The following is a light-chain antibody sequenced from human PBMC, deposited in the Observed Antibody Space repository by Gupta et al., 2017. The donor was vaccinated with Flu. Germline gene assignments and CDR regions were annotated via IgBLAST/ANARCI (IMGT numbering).Light chain of an antibody. J-gene: IGKJ1*01. V-gene: IGKV3-20*01. CDR1: QSVSSSY. CDR2: GAS. CDR3: QQYGSSSWT. Sequence: GTLSLSPGERATLSCRASQSVSSSYLAWYQQKPGQAPRLLIYGASSRATGIPDRFSGSGSGTDFTLTISRLEPEDFAVYYCQQYGSSSWTFGQGTKLEIK.